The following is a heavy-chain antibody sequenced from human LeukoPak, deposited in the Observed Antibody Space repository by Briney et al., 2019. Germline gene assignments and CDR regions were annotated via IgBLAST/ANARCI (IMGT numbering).Heavy chain of an antibody. Sequence: SETLSLTCTVSGGSISSGCYYWSWIRQHPGKGLEWIGYIYYTGSTYYNPSLKSRINISVDTSKNQFSLKLSSVTAADTAVYYCARLSCGSTSCPLDYWGQRTLVTVSS. V-gene: IGHV4-31*03. D-gene: IGHD2-2*01. CDR2: IYYTGST. CDR1: GGSISSGCYY. CDR3: ARLSCGSTSCPLDY. J-gene: IGHJ4*02.